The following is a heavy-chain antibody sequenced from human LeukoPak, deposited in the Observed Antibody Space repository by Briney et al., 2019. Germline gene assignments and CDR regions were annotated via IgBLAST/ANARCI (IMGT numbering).Heavy chain of an antibody. CDR2: ISFHGTDS. V-gene: IGHV3-30*04. J-gene: IGHJ5*02. CDR1: GFTFISYA. CDR3: AKDDSSGYYNWFDP. Sequence: GTSLRPSCAASGFTFISYAIHWVRQAPGKGLEWVAVISFHGTDSFYADSVKGRFTISRDSSKNTLYLQMNSLRAEDTAVYYCAKDDSSGYYNWFDPWGQGTLVTVSS. D-gene: IGHD3-22*01.